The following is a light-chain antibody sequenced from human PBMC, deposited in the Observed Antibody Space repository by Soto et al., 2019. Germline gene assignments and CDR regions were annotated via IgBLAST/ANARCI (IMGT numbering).Light chain of an antibody. CDR3: MQALQTPPYT. Sequence: DIVMTQSPLSLPVTPGEPASISCRASQSLLHSNGQNYLDWYLQKPGQSPQLLIYLGSNRASGVPDRFSGRGSGTDFTLRSSRVEAEDVGIYYCMQALQTPPYTFGLGTKLEIE. J-gene: IGKJ2*01. CDR1: QSLLHSNGQNY. V-gene: IGKV2-28*01. CDR2: LGS.